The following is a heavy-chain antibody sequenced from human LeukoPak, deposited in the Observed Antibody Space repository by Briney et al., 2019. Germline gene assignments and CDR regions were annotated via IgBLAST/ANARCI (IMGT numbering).Heavy chain of an antibody. J-gene: IGHJ6*03. CDR1: GFTFSSYG. V-gene: IGHV3-30*02. D-gene: IGHD2-21*01. Sequence: QSGGSLRLSCAASGFTFSSYGMHWVRQAPGKGLEWVAFIRYDRSNKYYADSVKGRFTISRDNSKNTLYLQMNSLRAEDTAVYYCAKDGERLRLLLYYYYMDVWGKGTTVTISS. CDR2: IRYDRSNK. CDR3: AKDGERLRLLLYYYYMDV.